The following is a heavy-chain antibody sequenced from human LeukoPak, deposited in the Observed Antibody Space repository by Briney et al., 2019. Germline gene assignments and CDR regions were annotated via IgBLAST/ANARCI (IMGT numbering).Heavy chain of an antibody. J-gene: IGHJ6*02. CDR1: GGSISSGGYY. Sequence: SETLSLTCTVSGGSISSGGYYWSWIRQHPGKGLEWIGYIYYSGSTYYNPSLKSRVTISVDTSKNQFSLKLSSVTAADTAVYYCARNGRYYYYDMDVWGQGTAVTVSS. CDR3: ARNGRYYYYDMDV. CDR2: IYYSGST. V-gene: IGHV4-31*03.